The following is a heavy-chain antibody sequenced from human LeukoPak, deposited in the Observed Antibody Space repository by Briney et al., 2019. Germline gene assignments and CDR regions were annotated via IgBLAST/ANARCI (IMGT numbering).Heavy chain of an antibody. V-gene: IGHV4-39*01. J-gene: IGHJ4*02. CDR3: ARHPAEYYYGSGSSAFDY. CDR2: IYYSGST. Sequence: SETLSLTCTVSGGSISSSSYYWGWTRQPPGKGLEWIGSIYYSGSTYYNPSLKSRVTISVDTSKNQFSLKLSSVTAADTAVYYCARHPAEYYYGSGSSAFDYWGQGTLVTVSS. D-gene: IGHD3-10*01. CDR1: GGSISSSSYY.